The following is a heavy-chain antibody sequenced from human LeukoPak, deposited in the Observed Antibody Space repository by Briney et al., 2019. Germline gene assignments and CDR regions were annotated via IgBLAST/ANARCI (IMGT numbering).Heavy chain of an antibody. CDR2: ISWNSGSI. V-gene: IGHV3-9*01. J-gene: IGHJ4*02. CDR3: ASGGYGRLRSFDY. D-gene: IGHD1-26*01. Sequence: PGRSLRLSCAASGIIFDDYAMHWVRQAPGKGLEWVSGISWNSGSIGYADSVKGRFTISRDNSKNTLYLQMNRLRAEDTAVYYCASGGYGRLRSFDYWGQGSLVTVTS. CDR1: GIIFDDYA.